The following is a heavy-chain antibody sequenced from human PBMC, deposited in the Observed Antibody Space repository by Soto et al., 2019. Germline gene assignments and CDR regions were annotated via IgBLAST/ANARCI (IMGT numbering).Heavy chain of an antibody. V-gene: IGHV3-33*01. Sequence: QGQLVESGGGVVQPGRSLRLSCAASGFTFSSYGMHGVRQAPGKGLEWVAVIWYDGSNKYYADSVKGRFTISRDNSKNTLYLQMNSLRAEDTAVYYCARDSYGVDYWGQGTLVTVSS. CDR2: IWYDGSNK. CDR1: GFTFSSYG. D-gene: IGHD1-26*01. J-gene: IGHJ4*02. CDR3: ARDSYGVDY.